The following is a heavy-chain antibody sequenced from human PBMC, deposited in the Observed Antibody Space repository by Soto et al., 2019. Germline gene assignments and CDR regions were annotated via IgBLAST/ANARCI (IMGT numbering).Heavy chain of an antibody. Sequence: GGSLRLSCAASGFTFSSYAMHWVRQAPGKGLEWVAVISYDGSNKYYADSVKGRFTISRDNSKNTLYLQMNSLRAEDTAVYYCAREVGTPAMVRGVIDYWGQGTLVTVSS. V-gene: IGHV3-30-3*01. CDR3: AREVGTPAMVRGVIDY. CDR2: ISYDGSNK. J-gene: IGHJ4*02. CDR1: GFTFSSYA. D-gene: IGHD3-10*01.